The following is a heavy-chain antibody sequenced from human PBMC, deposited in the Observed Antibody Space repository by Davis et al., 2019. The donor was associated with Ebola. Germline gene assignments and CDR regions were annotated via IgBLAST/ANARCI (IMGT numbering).Heavy chain of an antibody. J-gene: IGHJ4*02. V-gene: IGHV4-34*01. Sequence: SETLSLTCAVYGGSFSGYYWSWIRQPPGKGLEWIGEINHSGSTYYNPSLKSRVTISVDTSKNQFSLKLSSVTAADTAVYYCARTLGAGETIDYWGQGTLVTVSS. CDR1: GGSFSGYY. CDR3: ARTLGAGETIDY. CDR2: INHSGST. D-gene: IGHD4-17*01.